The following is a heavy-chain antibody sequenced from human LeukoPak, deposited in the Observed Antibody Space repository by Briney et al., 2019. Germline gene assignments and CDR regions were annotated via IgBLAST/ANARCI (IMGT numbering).Heavy chain of an antibody. V-gene: IGHV1-69*13. CDR3: ARDRQLDPTEDAFDI. CDR1: GGTFSSYA. CDR2: IIPIFGTA. J-gene: IGHJ3*02. Sequence: SVKVSCKASGGTFSSYAISWVRQAPGQGLEWMGGIIPIFGTANYAQKFQGRVTITADESTNTAYMELSSLRSEDTAVYYCARDRQLDPTEDAFDIWGQGTMVTVSS. D-gene: IGHD1-1*01.